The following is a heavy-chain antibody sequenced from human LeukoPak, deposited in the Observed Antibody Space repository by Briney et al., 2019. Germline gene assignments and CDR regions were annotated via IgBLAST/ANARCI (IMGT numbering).Heavy chain of an antibody. CDR1: GDSISGYH. V-gene: IGHV4-59*01. CDR3: ARVGRGDHTWGSYSFDY. J-gene: IGHJ4*02. D-gene: IGHD3-16*01. Sequence: SETLSLTCTVSGDSISGYHWSWIRQPPGKGLEWIGYISYSGSTKYNPSLKSRVITSVDTSKNQFSLNLSSLTAADTAVYYCARVGRGDHTWGSYSFDYWGQGALVTVSS. CDR2: ISYSGST.